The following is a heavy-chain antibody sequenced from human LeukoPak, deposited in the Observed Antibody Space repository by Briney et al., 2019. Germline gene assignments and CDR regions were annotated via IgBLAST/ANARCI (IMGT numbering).Heavy chain of an antibody. CDR2: ISTSGTTI. CDR1: GFTFSSYE. CDR3: ARINWLDP. Sequence: PGGSLRLSCAASGFTFSSYEVNWVRQAPGKGLEWVSYISTSGTTIYYADSLKGRFTISRDNAKKSLYLQMNSLRAEDTAVYYCARINWLDPWGQGTLVTVSS. V-gene: IGHV3-48*03. J-gene: IGHJ5*02.